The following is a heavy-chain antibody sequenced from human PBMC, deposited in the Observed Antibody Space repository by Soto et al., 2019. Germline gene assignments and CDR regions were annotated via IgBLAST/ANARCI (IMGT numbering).Heavy chain of an antibody. CDR2: ISWNSGSI. CDR3: AKDTEAATDPLGAFDI. Sequence: GGSLRLSCAASGFTFDDYAMHWVRQAPGKGLEWVSGISWNSGSIGYADSVKGRFTISRDNAKNSLYLQMNSLRAEDTALYYCAKDTEAATDPLGAFDIWGQGTIVTVSS. D-gene: IGHD6-25*01. CDR1: GFTFDDYA. J-gene: IGHJ3*02. V-gene: IGHV3-9*01.